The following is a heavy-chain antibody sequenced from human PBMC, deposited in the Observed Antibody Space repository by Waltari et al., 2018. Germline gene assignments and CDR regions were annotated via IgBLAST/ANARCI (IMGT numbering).Heavy chain of an antibody. D-gene: IGHD2-2*02. CDR2: SRNKENSYTT. J-gene: IGHJ6*02. Sequence: EVQLVESGGDLVQPGGSLRLSCAASGFTPSHHYIDWVRQAPGKGLEWLGLSRNKENSYTTVYAASVKGRFTISRDDSNNLVYLQMNGLKIEDTAIYYCVRSYTASPMDVWGQGTTVTVSS. V-gene: IGHV3-72*01. CDR1: GFTPSHHY. CDR3: VRSYTASPMDV.